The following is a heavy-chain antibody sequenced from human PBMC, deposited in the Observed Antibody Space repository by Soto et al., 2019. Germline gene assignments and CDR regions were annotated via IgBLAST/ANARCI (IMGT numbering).Heavy chain of an antibody. Sequence: EVQLVESGGGLIQPGGSLRLSCAASGFTVSSNYMSWVRQAPGKGLEWVSVIYSGGSTYYADSVKGRFTISRDNSKNTLYLQMNSLRAEDTAVYYCAREGGLVYDSSGYFDYWGQGTLVTVSS. J-gene: IGHJ4*02. CDR2: IYSGGST. V-gene: IGHV3-53*01. CDR1: GFTVSSNY. D-gene: IGHD3-22*01. CDR3: AREGGLVYDSSGYFDY.